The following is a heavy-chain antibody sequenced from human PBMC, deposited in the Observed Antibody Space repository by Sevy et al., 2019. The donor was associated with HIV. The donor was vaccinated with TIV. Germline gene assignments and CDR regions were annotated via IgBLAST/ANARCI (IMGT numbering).Heavy chain of an antibody. CDR1: GYTFTDYY. Sequence: ASVKVSCKASGYTFTDYYLHWVRQAPGQGLEWMTYINPNTGVKNYAQKFRGGVTMTTDTSINTVYMELTRLTSDDTAVYFCAGGRVIFDYWGQGTLVTVSS. V-gene: IGHV1-2*02. CDR3: AGGRVIFDY. J-gene: IGHJ4*02. CDR2: INPNTGVK.